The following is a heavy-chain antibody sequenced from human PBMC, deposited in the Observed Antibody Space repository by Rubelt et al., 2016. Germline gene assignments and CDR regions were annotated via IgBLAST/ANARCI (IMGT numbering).Heavy chain of an antibody. CDR3: ARDESDYSSGYGMDV. CDR2: INQDGSEK. D-gene: IGHD5-18*01. J-gene: IGHJ6*02. Sequence: EVQLVESGGGLVQPGGSLRLSCAAFGFTFSGYWMSWVRQAPGKGLEWVANINQDGSEKYYVDSVKGRFTISRDNAKNSLYLQMNGLRAEDTAVYYCARDESDYSSGYGMDVWGQGTTVTVSS. CDR1: GFTFSGYW. V-gene: IGHV3-7*01.